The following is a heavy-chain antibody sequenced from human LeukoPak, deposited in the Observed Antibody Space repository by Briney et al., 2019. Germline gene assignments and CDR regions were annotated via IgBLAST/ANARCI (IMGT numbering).Heavy chain of an antibody. V-gene: IGHV1-69*01. CDR3: ARGQYQLLQNWFDP. Sequence: VRQXXXQGXXXXXGIIPIFGTANYAQKFQGRVTITADESTSTAYMELSSLRSEDTAVYYCARGQYQLLQNWFDPWGQGTLVTVSS. CDR2: IIPIFGTA. J-gene: IGHJ5*02. D-gene: IGHD2-2*01.